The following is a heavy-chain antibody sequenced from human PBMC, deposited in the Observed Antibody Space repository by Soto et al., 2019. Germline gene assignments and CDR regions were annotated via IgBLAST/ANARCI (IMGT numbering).Heavy chain of an antibody. Sequence: QVQLQGSGPGLVTPSQTLSLTCTVSGGSISSGGYYWSWIRQHPGKGLEWIGYIYYSGSTSYNPSLKSRVTISIDTSKNQFSLKLSSVTAADTAVYYCARDGGYGSGSYRFDYWGQGTLVTVSS. CDR3: ARDGGYGSGSYRFDY. CDR1: GGSISSGGYY. J-gene: IGHJ4*02. D-gene: IGHD3-10*01. CDR2: IYYSGST. V-gene: IGHV4-31*03.